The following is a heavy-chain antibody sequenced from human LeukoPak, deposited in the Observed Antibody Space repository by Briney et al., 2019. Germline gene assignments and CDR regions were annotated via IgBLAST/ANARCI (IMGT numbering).Heavy chain of an antibody. CDR3: ARGYYYDSSGYRYFDY. D-gene: IGHD3-22*01. CDR1: GGSISSYY. V-gene: IGHV4-59*01. CDR2: IYYSGST. Sequence: PSETLSLTCTVSGGSISSYYWSWIRQPPGKGREGFGYIYYSGSTNYNPSLKSRVTISVDTSKNQFSLKLSSVTAADTAVYYCARGYYYDSSGYRYFDYWGQGTLVTVSS. J-gene: IGHJ4*02.